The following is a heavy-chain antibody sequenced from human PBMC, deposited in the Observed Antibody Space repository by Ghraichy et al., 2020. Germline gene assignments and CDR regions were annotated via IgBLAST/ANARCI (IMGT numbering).Heavy chain of an antibody. J-gene: IGHJ4*02. Sequence: SETLSLTCTVSGGSISSYYWSWIRQPPGKGLEWIGYIYYSGSTNYNPSLKSRVTISVDTSKNQFSLKLSSVTAADTAVYYCARERRYCGGDCYSLFDYWGQGPLVTVSS. CDR3: ARERRYCGGDCYSLFDY. CDR2: IYYSGST. CDR1: GGSISSYY. V-gene: IGHV4-59*01. D-gene: IGHD2-21*02.